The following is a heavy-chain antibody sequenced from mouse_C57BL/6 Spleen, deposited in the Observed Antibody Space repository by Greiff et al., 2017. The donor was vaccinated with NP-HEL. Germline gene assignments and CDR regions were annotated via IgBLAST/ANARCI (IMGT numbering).Heavy chain of an antibody. CDR1: GFTFSSYA. J-gene: IGHJ3*01. D-gene: IGHD2-5*01. CDR2: ISDGGSYT. CDR3: ARDDSNYVGFAY. V-gene: IGHV5-4*01. Sequence: EVQGVESGGGLVKPGGSLKLSCAASGFTFSSYAMSWVRQTPEKRLEWVATISDGGSYTYYPDNVKGRFTISRDNAKNNLYLQMSHLKSEDTAMYYCARDDSNYVGFAYWGQGTLVTVSA.